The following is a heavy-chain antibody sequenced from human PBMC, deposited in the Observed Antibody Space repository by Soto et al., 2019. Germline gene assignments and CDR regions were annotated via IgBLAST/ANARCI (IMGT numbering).Heavy chain of an antibody. CDR3: ARGSTGIAAAGDNNWFDP. V-gene: IGHV4-34*01. CDR2: INHSGST. D-gene: IGHD6-13*01. J-gene: IGHJ5*02. Sequence: SETLSLTCAVYGVSFSGYYWSWIRQPPGKGLEWIGEINHSGSTNYNPSLKSRVTISVDTSKNQFSLKLSSVTAADTAVYYCARGSTGIAAAGDNNWFDPWGQGTLVTVSS. CDR1: GVSFSGYY.